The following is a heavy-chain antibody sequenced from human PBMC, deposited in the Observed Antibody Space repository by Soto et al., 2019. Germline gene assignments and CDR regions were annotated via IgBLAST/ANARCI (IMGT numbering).Heavy chain of an antibody. Sequence: QVHLVESGGGVVQPGTSLRLSCAASRLTFSIYDMHWVRQAPGKGLEWVALIWSDGGRTFYADSVKGRFTISRDNSKNTLYLQMNSLRAEDTAVYYCAGEPKGGAYDMDVWGQGTTVTVSS. V-gene: IGHV3-33*01. D-gene: IGHD3-16*01. CDR3: AGEPKGGAYDMDV. CDR2: IWSDGGRT. CDR1: RLTFSIYD. J-gene: IGHJ6*02.